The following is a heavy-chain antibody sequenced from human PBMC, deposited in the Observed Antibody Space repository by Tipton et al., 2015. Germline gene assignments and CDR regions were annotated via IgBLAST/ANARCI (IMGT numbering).Heavy chain of an antibody. CDR1: GGSFSGYY. CDR2: INHSGST. Sequence: TLSLTCAVYGGSFSGYYWSWIRQPPGKGLEWIGEINHSGSTNYNPSLKSRVTISVDTSKNQFSLKLSSVTAADTAVYYCARVPTTVTTYFDYWGQGTLVTVSP. V-gene: IGHV4-34*01. J-gene: IGHJ4*02. D-gene: IGHD4-17*01. CDR3: ARVPTTVTTYFDY.